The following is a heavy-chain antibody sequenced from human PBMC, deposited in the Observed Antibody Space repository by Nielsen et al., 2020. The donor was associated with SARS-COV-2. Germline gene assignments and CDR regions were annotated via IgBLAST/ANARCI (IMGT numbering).Heavy chain of an antibody. D-gene: IGHD3-3*01. CDR3: ATHRLGSITIFGVVPLGS. J-gene: IGHJ4*02. V-gene: IGHV1-69*06. Sequence: SSVQVSCKASVCTFRSYSIRWERYAPGQGLEWMGGIIPIFGTANYAQKFQGRVTITADKSTSTAYMELSSLRSEDTAVYYCATHRLGSITIFGVVPLGSWGQGTLVTVSS. CDR1: VCTFRSYS. CDR2: IIPIFGTA.